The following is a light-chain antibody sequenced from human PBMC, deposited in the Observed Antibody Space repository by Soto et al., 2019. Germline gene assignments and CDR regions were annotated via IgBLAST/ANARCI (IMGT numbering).Light chain of an antibody. CDR1: QRLSSH. J-gene: IGKJ1*01. V-gene: IGKV3-11*01. CDR2: XAY. Sequence: THSTVTLSVSLGERVTLSCRAGQRLSSHFHWSEAKPGQAPRLIIXXAYXRATGIPARFSGSGSGTDFTLTISSLEPEELAVEYCQQRSNWPTGRTFGRGTKVDI. CDR3: QQRSNWPTGRT.